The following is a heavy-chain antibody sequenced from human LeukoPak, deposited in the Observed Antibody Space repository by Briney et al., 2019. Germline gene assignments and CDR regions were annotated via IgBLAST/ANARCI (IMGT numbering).Heavy chain of an antibody. V-gene: IGHV3-23*01. CDR3: AKSLGYSYGHPFDY. J-gene: IGHJ4*02. CDR2: ISGSGGST. CDR1: GFTFRRYA. D-gene: IGHD5-18*01. Sequence: GGSLRLSCAASGFTFRRYAMSWVRQAPGKGVERVSDISGSGGSTYYADSVKGRFTISRDNSKNTLYLQMNSLRAEDTAVYYCAKSLGYSYGHPFDYWGQGTLVTVSS.